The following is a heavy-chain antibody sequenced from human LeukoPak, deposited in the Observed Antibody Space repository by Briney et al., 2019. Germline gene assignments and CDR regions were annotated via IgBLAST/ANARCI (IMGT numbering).Heavy chain of an antibody. CDR1: GFTFSSYW. D-gene: IGHD3-3*01. J-gene: IGHJ3*02. Sequence: GGSLRLSCAASGFTFSSYWMSWVRQAPGKGLEWVANIKQDGSEKYYVDSVKGRFTISRDNSKSTVYLQMNSLRTEDTAIYYCANELWSGPTDAFDIWGRGTLVTVSS. CDR2: IKQDGSEK. V-gene: IGHV3-7*01. CDR3: ANELWSGPTDAFDI.